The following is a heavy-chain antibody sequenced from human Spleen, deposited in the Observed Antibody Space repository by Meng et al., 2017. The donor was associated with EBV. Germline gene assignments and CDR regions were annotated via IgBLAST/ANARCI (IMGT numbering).Heavy chain of an antibody. V-gene: IGHV7-4-1*02. J-gene: IGHJ4*02. CDR2: INTNTGNP. CDR3: ARGGESTSYYNY. Sequence: QQHVVKSGSGWKKPGTLGKVSCKASGYTFSSYILNWVRSAPGQGLEWMGWINTNTGNPTDAQVFTGRFVFSLDTAVSTAYLQISSLKAEDTAVYYCARGGESTSYYNYWGQGTLVTVSS. D-gene: IGHD2-2*01. CDR1: GYTFSSYI.